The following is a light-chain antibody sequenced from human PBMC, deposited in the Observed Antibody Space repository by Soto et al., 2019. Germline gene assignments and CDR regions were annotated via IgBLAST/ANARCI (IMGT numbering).Light chain of an antibody. CDR3: QQYDDSPFA. CDR1: QSIYINS. J-gene: IGKJ3*01. V-gene: IGKV3-20*01. CDR2: AAT. Sequence: EIVLTQSQGTLSLSPGERATLSCRASQSIYINSLAWYQHKRGQAPRLLIYAATVRATAVPDRFNGSGSGTDFALTISRLEPEDSAMYYCQQYDDSPFAFGPGTKLDVK.